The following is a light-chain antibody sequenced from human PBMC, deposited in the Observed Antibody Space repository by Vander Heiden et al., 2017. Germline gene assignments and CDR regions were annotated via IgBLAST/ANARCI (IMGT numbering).Light chain of an antibody. V-gene: IGKV3-11*01. CDR1: QSVSSY. Sequence: EIVLTQSPATLSLSPGERATLSCRASQSVSSYLAWYQQKPGQAPRLLIYDASNRATGITARFSGSGDGTDFTLTISSLEPEDFAVYYCQQRSYWPDMYTFGQGTKLEIK. J-gene: IGKJ2*01. CDR2: DAS. CDR3: QQRSYWPDMYT.